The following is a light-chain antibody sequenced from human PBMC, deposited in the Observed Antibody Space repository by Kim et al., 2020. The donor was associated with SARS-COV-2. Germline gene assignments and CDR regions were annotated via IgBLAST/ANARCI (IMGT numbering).Light chain of an antibody. V-gene: IGKV1-5*03. CDR1: QNISNW. Sequence: AAVGDRVTVTCRASQNISNWLAWYQQKPGKTPNLLVYEASTLESGVPTRFSGSGSGTEFTLTISSLQPDDFATYYCQQYNTYPLTFGGGTKVDIK. CDR3: QQYNTYPLT. CDR2: EAS. J-gene: IGKJ4*01.